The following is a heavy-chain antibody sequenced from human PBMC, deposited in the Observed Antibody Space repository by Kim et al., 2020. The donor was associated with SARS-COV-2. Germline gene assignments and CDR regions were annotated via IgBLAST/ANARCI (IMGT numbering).Heavy chain of an antibody. Sequence: GGSLRLSCEASRFTFSDYAMNWVRQAPGKGLEWVASIWYDGSNEQYADSVKGRFIISRDNTKKTLYLQMNNPRAVDTAVYYCAKYGTTFFGSGSYGMDVWGQGTTVTVSS. V-gene: IGHV3-33*03. D-gene: IGHD3-10*01. J-gene: IGHJ6*02. CDR3: AKYGTTFFGSGSYGMDV. CDR1: RFTFSDYA. CDR2: IWYDGSNE.